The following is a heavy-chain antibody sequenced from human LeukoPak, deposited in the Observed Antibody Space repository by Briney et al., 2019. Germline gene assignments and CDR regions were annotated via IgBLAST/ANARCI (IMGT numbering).Heavy chain of an antibody. CDR3: ARVSTMVRGETTSLGY. V-gene: IGHV1-8*01. CDR2: MNPNSGNT. CDR1: GYTFTSYD. Sequence: GASVKVSCKASGYTFTSYDINWARQATGQGLEWMGWMNPNSGNTGYAQKFQGRVTMTRNTSISTAYMELSSLRSEDTAVYYCARVSTMVRGETTSLGYWGQGTLVTVSS. D-gene: IGHD3-10*01. J-gene: IGHJ4*02.